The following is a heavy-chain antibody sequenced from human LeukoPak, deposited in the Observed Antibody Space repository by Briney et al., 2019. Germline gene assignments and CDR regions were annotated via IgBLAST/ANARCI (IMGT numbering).Heavy chain of an antibody. CDR2: INHSGST. CDR1: GGSFSGYY. Sequence: SETLSLTCAVYGGSFSGYYWSWIRQPPGKGLEWIGEINHSGSTNYNPSLKSRVTISVDTSKNQFSLKLSSVTAADTVVYYCARFGVDYDMDVWGQGTTVTVS. D-gene: IGHD3-16*01. V-gene: IGHV4-34*01. J-gene: IGHJ6*02. CDR3: ARFGVDYDMDV.